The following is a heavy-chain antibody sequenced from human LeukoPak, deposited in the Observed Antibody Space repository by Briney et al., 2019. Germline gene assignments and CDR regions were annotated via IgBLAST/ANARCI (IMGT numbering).Heavy chain of an antibody. D-gene: IGHD6-13*01. Sequence: SETLSLTCTVSGGSISSSSYYWGWIRQPPGKGLEWIGSIYYSGSTYYNPSLKSRVIISVDTSKNQFSLKLSSVTAADTAVYYCARLGSSSWYHYYYYMDVWGKGTTVTISS. CDR1: GGSISSSSYY. V-gene: IGHV4-39*01. J-gene: IGHJ6*03. CDR2: IYYSGST. CDR3: ARLGSSSWYHYYYYMDV.